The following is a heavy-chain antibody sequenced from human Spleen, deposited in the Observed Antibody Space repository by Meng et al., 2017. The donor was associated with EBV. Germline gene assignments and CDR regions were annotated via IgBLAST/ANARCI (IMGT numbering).Heavy chain of an antibody. V-gene: IGHV4-39*01. CDR1: RGSITSSSFY. Sequence: HLPLQGSGPGLVRPSGTLSVTCTVSRGSITSSSFYWGWVRQPPGKGLEWIGSLYYNGSTFYSPSLNRRVTISADTSRRQFSLKFNSVTPADTAVYFCARLEGDGTGSYFVTWGQGTLVTVSS. D-gene: IGHD3-10*01. CDR2: LYYNGST. CDR3: ARLEGDGTGSYFVT. J-gene: IGHJ5*02.